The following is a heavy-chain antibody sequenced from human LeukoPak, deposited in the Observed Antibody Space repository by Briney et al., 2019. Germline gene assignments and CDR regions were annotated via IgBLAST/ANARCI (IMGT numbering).Heavy chain of an antibody. V-gene: IGHV4-59*08. CDR2: IYYSGST. J-gene: IGHJ4*02. Sequence: SETLSLTCTVSGGSISSYYWSWIRQPPGKGLEWIGYIYYSGSTNYNPSLKSRVTISVDTSKNQFSLKLSSVTAADTAVYYCARFFPGDVDYWGQGTLVTVSS. D-gene: IGHD7-27*01. CDR1: GGSISSYY. CDR3: ARFFPGDVDY.